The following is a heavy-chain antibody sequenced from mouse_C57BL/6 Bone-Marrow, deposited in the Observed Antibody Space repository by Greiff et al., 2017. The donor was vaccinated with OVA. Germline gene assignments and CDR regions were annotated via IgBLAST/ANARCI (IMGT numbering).Heavy chain of an antibody. V-gene: IGHV5-6*02. Sequence: DVMLVESGGDLVKPGGSLKLSCAASGFTFGSYGMSWVRQTPDKRLEWVATISSGGSYTYYPDSVKGRFTISRDNAKNTLYLQMSSLKSEDTAMYYCARLHEYFDVWGTGTTVTVSS. D-gene: IGHD2-12*01. CDR1: GFTFGSYG. J-gene: IGHJ1*03. CDR3: ARLHEYFDV. CDR2: ISSGGSYT.